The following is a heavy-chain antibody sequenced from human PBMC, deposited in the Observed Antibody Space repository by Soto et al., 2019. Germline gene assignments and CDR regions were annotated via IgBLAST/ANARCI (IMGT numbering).Heavy chain of an antibody. D-gene: IGHD2-2*01. V-gene: IGHV1-18*01. CDR3: ARDIVVVPAAVVAAPPFDY. CDR1: GYTFTSYG. CDR2: ISAYNGNT. J-gene: IGHJ4*02. Sequence: ASVKVSCKASGYTFTSYGISWVRQAPGQGLEWMGWISAYNGNTNYAQKLQGRVTMTIDTSTSTAYMELRSLRSDDTAVYYCARDIVVVPAAVVAAPPFDYWGQGTLVTVSS.